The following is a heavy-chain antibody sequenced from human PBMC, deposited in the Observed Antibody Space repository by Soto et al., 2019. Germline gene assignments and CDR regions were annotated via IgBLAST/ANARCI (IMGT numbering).Heavy chain of an antibody. J-gene: IGHJ6*02. CDR1: GFTFSSYG. D-gene: IGHD2-2*01. V-gene: IGHV3-33*01. CDR2: IWDDGTYK. Sequence: PGGSLRLSCAASGFTFSSYGMHWVRQAPGKGLEWVAVIWDDGTYKYYADSVKGRFTISRDNCKNTVYLQMNNLRPEDTAVYYCARDLRSCSSTSCYPYYYGMDVWGQGTTVTVSS. CDR3: ARDLRSCSSTSCYPYYYGMDV.